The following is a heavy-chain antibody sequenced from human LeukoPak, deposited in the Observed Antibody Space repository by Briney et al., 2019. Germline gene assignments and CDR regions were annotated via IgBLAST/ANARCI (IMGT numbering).Heavy chain of an antibody. CDR3: ASQRGYCSSTSCNRPFDY. J-gene: IGHJ4*02. V-gene: IGHV4-59*08. CDR2: IYYSGGT. Sequence: SETLSLTCTVSGGSINSYYWSWIRQPPGKGLEWIGYIYYSGGTNYNPSLKSRVTISVDTSKNQFSLKLSSVTAADTAVYYCASQRGYCSSTSCNRPFDYWGQGTLVTVSS. CDR1: GGSINSYY. D-gene: IGHD2-2*02.